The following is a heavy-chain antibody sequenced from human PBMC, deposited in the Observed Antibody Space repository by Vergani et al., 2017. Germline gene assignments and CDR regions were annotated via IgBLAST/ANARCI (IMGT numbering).Heavy chain of an antibody. CDR1: GGSISSYY. J-gene: IGHJ4*02. CDR3: ARHSGSYWGFRY. Sequence: QVQLQESGPGLVKPSETLSLTCTVSGGSISSYYWSWIRQPPGKGLEWIGYIYYSGSTNYNPSLKSRVTISVDTSKNQFSLKLSSVTAADTAVYYCARHSGSYWGFRYWGQGTLVTVSS. V-gene: IGHV4-59*01. D-gene: IGHD1-26*01. CDR2: IYYSGST.